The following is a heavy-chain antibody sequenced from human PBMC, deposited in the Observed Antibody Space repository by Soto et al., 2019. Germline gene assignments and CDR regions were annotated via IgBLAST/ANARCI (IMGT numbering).Heavy chain of an antibody. J-gene: IGHJ4*02. V-gene: IGHV4-59*01. Sequence: PSETLSLTCSVSGASINNYYWSWIRQPPGKGLEWIGFVYYTGSTSTKYNPSLQSRVAMSVDSSKNQFSLKLTSMTAADTAICYCAKYRRTDAEGYRLDFWGPGTLVTVSS. D-gene: IGHD5-12*01. CDR3: AKYRRTDAEGYRLDF. CDR1: GASINNYY. CDR2: VYYTGSTST.